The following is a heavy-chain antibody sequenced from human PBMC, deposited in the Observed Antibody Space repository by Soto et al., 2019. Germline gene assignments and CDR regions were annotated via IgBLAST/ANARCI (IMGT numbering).Heavy chain of an antibody. CDR1: GYTFTSYA. Sequence: VASVKVSCKASGYTFTSYAMHWVRQAPGQRLEWMGWINAGNGNTKYSQKFQGRVTITRDTSASTAYMELSSLRSEDTAVYYCARKHRTGYNWFDPWGQGTLVTVSS. CDR3: ARKHRTGYNWFDP. CDR2: INAGNGNT. D-gene: IGHD1-1*01. V-gene: IGHV1-3*01. J-gene: IGHJ5*02.